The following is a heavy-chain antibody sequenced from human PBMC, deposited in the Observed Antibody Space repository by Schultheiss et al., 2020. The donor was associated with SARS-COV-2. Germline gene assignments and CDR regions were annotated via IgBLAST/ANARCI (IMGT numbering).Heavy chain of an antibody. V-gene: IGHV4-34*01. CDR2: INHSGST. Sequence: GSLRLSCAVYGGSFSGYYWSWIRQPPGKGLEWIGEINHSGSTNYNPSLKSRVTISVDTSKNQFSLKVSSVTAADTAVYYCARGYGSSWYGFDYWGQGTLVTVSS. J-gene: IGHJ4*02. CDR3: ARGYGSSWYGFDY. D-gene: IGHD6-13*01. CDR1: GGSFSGYY.